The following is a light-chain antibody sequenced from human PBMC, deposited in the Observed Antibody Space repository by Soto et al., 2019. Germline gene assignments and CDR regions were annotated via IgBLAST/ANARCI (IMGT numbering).Light chain of an antibody. CDR2: AAS. J-gene: IGKJ1*01. CDR1: QGIRDE. CDR3: LQDYDYPRT. V-gene: IGKV1-6*01. Sequence: AIKMTQSPSSLSASVGDRVTITRRASQGIRDELGWYQQKAGKAPNLLLSAASRLQSGVPSRFSGRGSGTDFTLTISSLQPEDFATYYCLQDYDYPRTFGQGTNV.